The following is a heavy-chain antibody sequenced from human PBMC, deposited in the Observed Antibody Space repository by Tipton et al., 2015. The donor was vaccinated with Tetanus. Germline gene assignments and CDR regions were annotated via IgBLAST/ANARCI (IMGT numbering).Heavy chain of an antibody. D-gene: IGHD2/OR15-2a*01. CDR1: DESISSSSYY. Sequence: TLSLTCTVSDESISSSSYYWGWIRHHPGRGLEWIASISNSGTSYNNPSFRSRVTISVDTSKNQFSLRLDSLTAADTAVYYCARAAGFLGLTHDFWGRGTLVSVSS. CDR3: ARAAGFLGLTHDF. CDR2: ISNSGTS. V-gene: IGHV4-39*01. J-gene: IGHJ4*02.